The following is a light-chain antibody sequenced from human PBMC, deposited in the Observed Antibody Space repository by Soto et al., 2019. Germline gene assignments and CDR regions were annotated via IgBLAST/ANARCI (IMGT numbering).Light chain of an antibody. CDR1: SGSIASNY. Sequence: NFMLTQPHSVSESPGKTVTISCTRSSGSIASNYVQWYQQRPGSAPTTVISEDNQRPSGVPGRFSGSIDSSSNSASLTIPGLKTEDEADYYCQSYDSSNHVVFGGGTKLTVL. CDR3: QSYDSSNHVV. V-gene: IGLV6-57*04. CDR2: EDN. J-gene: IGLJ2*01.